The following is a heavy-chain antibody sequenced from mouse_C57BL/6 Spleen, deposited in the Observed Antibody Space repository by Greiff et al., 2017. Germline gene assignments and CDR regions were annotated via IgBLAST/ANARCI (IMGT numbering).Heavy chain of an antibody. D-gene: IGHD2-10*01. J-gene: IGHJ4*01. CDR1: GYTFTSYT. V-gene: IGHV1-4*01. Sequence: QVQLQQSGAELARPGASVKMSCKASGYTFTSYTMHWVKQRPGQGLEWIGYINPSSGYTKYNQKFKDKATLTADKSSSTAYMQRSSLTSEDSAVYYCARAYYQEVSAMDDWGQGTSVTVSS. CDR3: ARAYYQEVSAMDD. CDR2: INPSSGYT.